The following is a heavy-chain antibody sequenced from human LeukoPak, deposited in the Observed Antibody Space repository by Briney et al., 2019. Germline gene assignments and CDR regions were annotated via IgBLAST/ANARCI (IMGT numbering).Heavy chain of an antibody. CDR3: AKKGATTGDFDY. CDR2: ISYDGRNQ. V-gene: IGHV3-30*18. D-gene: IGHD1-26*01. Sequence: GGSLRLSCAASGFTVSSKYMSWVRQAPLKGLEWLAAISYDGRNQNYADSVKGRFTISRDNSKNTLYLQMNSLRAEDTAVYYCAKKGATTGDFDYWGQGTLVTVSS. CDR1: GFTVSSKY. J-gene: IGHJ4*02.